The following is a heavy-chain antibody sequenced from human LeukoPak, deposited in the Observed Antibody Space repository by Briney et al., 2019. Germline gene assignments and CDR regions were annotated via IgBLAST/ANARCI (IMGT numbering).Heavy chain of an antibody. V-gene: IGHV1-18*01. CDR3: ARGPAWGYYFDY. Sequence: ASVKVSCKASGYTFTSYDMIWVRQAPGQGLEWMGWISAYNGNTNYAQKLQGRVTMTTDTSTNTAYMELRSLRSDDTAVYYCARGPAWGYYFDYWGQGTLVTVSS. J-gene: IGHJ4*02. CDR1: GYTFTSYD. CDR2: ISAYNGNT. D-gene: IGHD3-16*01.